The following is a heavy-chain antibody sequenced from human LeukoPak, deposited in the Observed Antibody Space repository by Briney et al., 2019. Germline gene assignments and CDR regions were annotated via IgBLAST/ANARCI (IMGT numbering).Heavy chain of an antibody. V-gene: IGHV4-38-2*02. D-gene: IGHD6-19*01. J-gene: IGHJ4*02. CDR2: IYHSGST. CDR3: ASRITVAGNYFDY. CDR1: GDSISNYY. Sequence: ASETLSLTCTVSGDSISNYYWGWIRQPPGKGLEWIGSIYHSGSTYYNPSLKSRVTISVDTSKNQFSLRLSSVAAADTAVYYCASRITVAGNYFDYWGQGTLVTVSS.